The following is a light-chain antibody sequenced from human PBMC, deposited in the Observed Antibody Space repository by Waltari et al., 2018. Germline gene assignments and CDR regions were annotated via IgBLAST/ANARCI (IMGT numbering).Light chain of an antibody. V-gene: IGKV1-17*01. J-gene: IGKJ4*01. CDR2: GAS. CDR1: QAIGNY. Sequence: IQMTQSPSYLSASVGDRVTITCRASQAIGNYLNWYQQKPGTSPKRLIYGASGVQSGVPSRFSGSGSGTDFTLIISSLESEDFATYYCLQYDSAPLSFGGGTRVEIK. CDR3: LQYDSAPLS.